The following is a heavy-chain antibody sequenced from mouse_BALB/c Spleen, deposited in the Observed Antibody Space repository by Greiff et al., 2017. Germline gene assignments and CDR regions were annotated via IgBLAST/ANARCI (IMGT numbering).Heavy chain of an antibody. CDR2: IYPGDGDI. J-gene: IGHJ2*01. CDR3: ATIYDDFIDY. CDR1: GYAFSSSW. V-gene: IGHV1-82*01. Sequence: QVQLQQSGPELVKPGASVTISCKASGYAFSSSWMNWVKQRPGQGLEWIGLIYPGDGDINYNGKFKGKATLTADNSSSTAYMQLSSLTSVDSAVYFCATIYDDFIDYWGQGTTLTVAS. D-gene: IGHD2-4*01.